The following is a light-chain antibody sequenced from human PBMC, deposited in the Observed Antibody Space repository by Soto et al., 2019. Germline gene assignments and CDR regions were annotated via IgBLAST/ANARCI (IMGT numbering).Light chain of an antibody. CDR3: QKYGSLTSST. V-gene: IGKV3-20*01. CDR1: QSVSSTY. Sequence: EIVLTQSPGTLSLSPGERATLSCRASQSVSSTYLAWYQQKPGQAPRLIIYGASSRATGIPERFSGSGSGKDFTLTISRLEPEDFAVYYCQKYGSLTSSTFGQGTKVEIK. CDR2: GAS. J-gene: IGKJ1*01.